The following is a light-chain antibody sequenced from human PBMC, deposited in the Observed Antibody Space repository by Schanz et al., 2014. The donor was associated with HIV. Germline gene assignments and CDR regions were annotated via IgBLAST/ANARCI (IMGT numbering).Light chain of an antibody. V-gene: IGLV1-51*02. CDR3: ATWHSSLREVV. Sequence: QSVLTQPPSVSAAPGQKVTISCSGSGSNIGYNYVSWYQQLPRTAPKLIIYSNNQRPSGIPDRFSGSKSGPSATLAINGLQTGDEADYYCATWHSSLREVVFGGGTKLTVI. CDR2: SNN. J-gene: IGLJ2*01. CDR1: GSNIGYNY.